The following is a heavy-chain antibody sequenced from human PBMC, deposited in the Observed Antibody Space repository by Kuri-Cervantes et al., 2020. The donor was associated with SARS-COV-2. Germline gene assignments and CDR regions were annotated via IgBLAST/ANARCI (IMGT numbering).Heavy chain of an antibody. V-gene: IGHV1-69*13. Sequence: SGNVSCKASGGTFRSYAISWVRQAPGQGLEWMGGIIPIFGTANYAQKFQGRVTITADESTSTAYMELSSLRSEDTAVYYCARDQRYCSSTSCYPQQFDYWGQGTLVTVSS. J-gene: IGHJ4*02. CDR1: GGTFRSYA. CDR3: ARDQRYCSSTSCYPQQFDY. CDR2: IIPIFGTA. D-gene: IGHD2-2*01.